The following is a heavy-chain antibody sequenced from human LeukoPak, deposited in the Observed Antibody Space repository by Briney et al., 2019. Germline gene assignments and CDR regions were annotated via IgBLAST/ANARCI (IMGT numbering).Heavy chain of an antibody. D-gene: IGHD3-10*01. Sequence: ASVKVSCKTSGYTFSSYDISWGRQAPGHGLEWMGWIAPYNGNTKYTQNLQGRVTLTTDISTSTAYMELRSLRSDDTAVYYCARTVIAAIRGVTPPGYWGQGTLVTVSS. CDR3: ARTVIAAIRGVTPPGY. V-gene: IGHV1-18*01. CDR1: GYTFSSYD. CDR2: IAPYNGNT. J-gene: IGHJ4*02.